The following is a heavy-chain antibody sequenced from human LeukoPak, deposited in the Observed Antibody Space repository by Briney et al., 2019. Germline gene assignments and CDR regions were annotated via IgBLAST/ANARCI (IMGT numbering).Heavy chain of an antibody. CDR2: ISAYDGNT. CDR3: ARDHATYGSGGRY. V-gene: IGHV1-18*01. J-gene: IGHJ4*02. D-gene: IGHD3-10*01. CDR1: GYTFTSYG. Sequence: ASVKVSCKASGYTFTSYGFNWVRQAPGQGLEWMGWISAYDGNTYYAQKLQGRVTMTTDASTTTAYMELTSLRSDDTAVYYCARDHATYGSGGRYWGQGTLVTVSS.